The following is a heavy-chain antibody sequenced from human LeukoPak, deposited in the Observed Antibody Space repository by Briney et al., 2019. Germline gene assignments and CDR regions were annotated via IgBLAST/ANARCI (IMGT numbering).Heavy chain of an antibody. D-gene: IGHD6-19*01. J-gene: IGHJ4*02. CDR2: IRGGGDIT. Sequence: GGPLRLSCAASGFTFSNYAMTWVRQAPGKGLEWVSTIRGGGDITHYADPVKGRFTISRDNSKNTLHLQMNSLRAEDTAVYYCAKVGAAVAGDFDYWGQGTLVTVSS. V-gene: IGHV3-23*01. CDR3: AKVGAAVAGDFDY. CDR1: GFTFSNYA.